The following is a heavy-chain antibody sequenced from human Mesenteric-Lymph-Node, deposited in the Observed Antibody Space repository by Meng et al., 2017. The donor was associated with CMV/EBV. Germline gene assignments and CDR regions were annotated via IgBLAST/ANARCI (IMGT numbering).Heavy chain of an antibody. J-gene: IGHJ6*02. V-gene: IGHV4-59*01. Sequence: SETLSLTCSVSGGSISSYYWMWIRQPPGKGLDWIGYTFYSGSIKYNPSLRSRVTISVDTSKNQVSLKLNSVTAADTAVYYCARYVSGSESMDVWGQGTTVTVSS. CDR3: ARYVSGSESMDV. D-gene: IGHD3-10*01. CDR2: TFYSGSI. CDR1: GGSISSYY.